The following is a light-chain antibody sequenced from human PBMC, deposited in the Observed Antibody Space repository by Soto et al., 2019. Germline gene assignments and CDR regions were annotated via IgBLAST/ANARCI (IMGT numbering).Light chain of an antibody. CDR1: QPIKTW. J-gene: IGKJ3*01. V-gene: IGKV1-12*02. CDR3: QQAASFPFT. Sequence: DIQLTQSPASVSAAVGDRINISCRASQPIKTWLAWDQQKPGKGPKLLIYTASTLETGVPSRFRDSGAGTDFTLTISSLQPEDAAIYYFQQAASFPFTFGTGAKV. CDR2: TAS.